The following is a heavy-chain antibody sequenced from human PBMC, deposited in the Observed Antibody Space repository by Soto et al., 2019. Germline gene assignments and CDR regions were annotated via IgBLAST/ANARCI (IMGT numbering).Heavy chain of an antibody. CDR2: ISSSGSTI. D-gene: IGHD4-17*01. V-gene: IGHV3-48*03. Sequence: EVQLVESGGGLVQPGGSLRLSCAASGFTFSSYEMNWVRQAPGKGLEWVSYISSSGSTIYYADSVKGRFTISRDNAKNSLYLQMNSLRAEDTAVYYCARGDYGDYVEWGWGQGTLVTVSS. CDR1: GFTFSSYE. J-gene: IGHJ4*02. CDR3: ARGDYGDYVEWG.